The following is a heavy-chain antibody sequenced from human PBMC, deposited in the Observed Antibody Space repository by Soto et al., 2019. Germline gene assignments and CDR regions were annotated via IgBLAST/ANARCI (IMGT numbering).Heavy chain of an antibody. CDR2: INHSGST. Sequence: QVQLQQWGAGLLKPSETLSLTCAVYGGSFSGYYWSWIRQPPGKGLEWIGEINHSGSTNYNPSLKSRVTISVDTSKNQFSLKLSSVTAADTAVYYCKTRPPHYYYYYYMDVWGKGTTVTVSS. CDR3: KTRPPHYYYYYYMDV. CDR1: GGSFSGYY. J-gene: IGHJ6*03. V-gene: IGHV4-34*01.